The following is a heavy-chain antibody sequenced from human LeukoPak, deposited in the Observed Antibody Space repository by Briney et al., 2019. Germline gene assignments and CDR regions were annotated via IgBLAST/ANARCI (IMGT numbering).Heavy chain of an antibody. CDR1: DYSISSGFH. CDR3: ARATRVGATKGEYYFDY. J-gene: IGHJ4*02. Sequence: SETLSLTCTVSDYSISSGFHWGWIRQPPGKGLEWIATIHHSGRTYYNPSLKSRVTISVDTSKNQFSLKLSSVTAADTAVYYCARATRVGATKGEYYFDYWGQGTLVTVSS. D-gene: IGHD1-26*01. V-gene: IGHV4-38-2*02. CDR2: IHHSGRT.